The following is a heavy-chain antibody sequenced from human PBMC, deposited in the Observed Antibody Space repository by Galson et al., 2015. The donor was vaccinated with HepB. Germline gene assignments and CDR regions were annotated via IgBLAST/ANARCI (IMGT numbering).Heavy chain of an antibody. J-gene: IGHJ4*02. V-gene: IGHV3-53*01. CDR2: INQNANT. CDR1: SFIFRSYV. D-gene: IGHD3-16*01. CDR3: ARHLSYLGGYFVY. Sequence: SLRLSCADSSFIFRSYVMNWVRQAPGEGQGWLSGINQNANTFYADTVKGLITIPRDNAKNTLYLKMNSLRVEYTTMDFCARHLSYLGGYFVYWGQGTLVTASS.